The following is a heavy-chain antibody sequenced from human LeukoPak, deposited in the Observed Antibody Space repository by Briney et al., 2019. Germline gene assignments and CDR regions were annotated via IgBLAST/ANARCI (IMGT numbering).Heavy chain of an antibody. CDR2: IYSGAGT. V-gene: IGHV3-66*01. Sequence: GGSLRLSCAASGFTVSSNYMSWVRQAPGKGLEWVSVIYSGAGTYYADSVKGRFTISRDNSKNTLYLQMNSLKTEDTAVYYCARDSYNSGWYIGDWGQGTLVTVSS. D-gene: IGHD6-19*01. J-gene: IGHJ4*02. CDR1: GFTVSSNY. CDR3: ARDSYNSGWYIGD.